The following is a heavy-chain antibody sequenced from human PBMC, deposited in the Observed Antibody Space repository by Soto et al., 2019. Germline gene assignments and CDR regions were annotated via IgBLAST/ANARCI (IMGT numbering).Heavy chain of an antibody. CDR1: EFTFNTYA. J-gene: IGHJ3*01. CDR2: ISASGGSA. CDR3: VREGSGWYARGSLDL. V-gene: IGHV3-23*01. D-gene: IGHD6-13*01. Sequence: PGGSLRLSCAASEFTFNTYAMNWVRQAPGKGLEWVSAISASGGSASYADSVQGGFIISRVNSKNTLYLQMNSLRAEDAAIYYCVREGSGWYARGSLDLWGRGTMVTVSS.